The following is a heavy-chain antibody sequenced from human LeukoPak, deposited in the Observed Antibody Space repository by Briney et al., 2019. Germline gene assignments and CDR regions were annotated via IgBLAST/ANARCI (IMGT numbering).Heavy chain of an antibody. Sequence: ASVPLSCKASGYTFINYHVHWVRQAPGQGLEWMGIINPTSGVTGYAQKFQGRLTVTRDTFTSTVYMELNSLISEDSAVYYCVRGIGIAARLLGDWGRGTLVTVSS. CDR3: VRGIGIAARLLGD. CDR2: INPTSGVT. CDR1: GYTFINYH. V-gene: IGHV1-46*01. D-gene: IGHD6-6*01. J-gene: IGHJ4*02.